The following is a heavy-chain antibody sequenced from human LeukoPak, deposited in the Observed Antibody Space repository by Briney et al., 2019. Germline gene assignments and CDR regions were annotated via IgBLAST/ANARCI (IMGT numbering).Heavy chain of an antibody. Sequence: GASVKVSCKASGYTLRSYGITWVRQAPGQGLEWMGWISAYNSNTKYPQKLQGRVTMTTDTSTSTAYMELRSLRSDDTAVYYCARGPIIDIVIVPAADDYYYMDVWGKGTTVTVSS. CDR1: GYTLRSYG. V-gene: IGHV1-18*01. CDR3: ARGPIIDIVIVPAADDYYYMDV. J-gene: IGHJ6*03. CDR2: ISAYNSNT. D-gene: IGHD2-2*01.